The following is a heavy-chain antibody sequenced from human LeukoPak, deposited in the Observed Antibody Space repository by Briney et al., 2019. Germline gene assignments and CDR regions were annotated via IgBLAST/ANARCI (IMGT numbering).Heavy chain of an antibody. CDR2: ISSSGSTI. D-gene: IGHD3-3*01. V-gene: IGHV3-11*04. CDR1: GFTFSDYY. J-gene: IGHJ6*03. Sequence: GGSLRLSCAASGFTFSDYYMSWIRQAPGKGLEWVSYISSSGSTIYYADSVKGRFTISRDNAKNSLYLQMNSLRAEDSAVYYCARLAYDFWSGYYDHYYMDVWGKGTTVTVSS. CDR3: ARLAYDFWSGYYDHYYMDV.